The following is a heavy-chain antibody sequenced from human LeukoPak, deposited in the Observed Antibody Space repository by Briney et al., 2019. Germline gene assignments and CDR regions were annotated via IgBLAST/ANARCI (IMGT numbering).Heavy chain of an antibody. Sequence: SETLSLTCTVSGGSISSYYWSWIRQPPGKGLEWIGYIYDSGSTNYNPSLKSRVTISVDTSKNQFSLKLSSVTAADTAVYYCAISGYSSRYGYWGQGTLVTVSS. CDR2: IYDSGST. CDR1: GGSISSYY. J-gene: IGHJ4*02. CDR3: AISGYSSRYGY. D-gene: IGHD6-13*01. V-gene: IGHV4-59*01.